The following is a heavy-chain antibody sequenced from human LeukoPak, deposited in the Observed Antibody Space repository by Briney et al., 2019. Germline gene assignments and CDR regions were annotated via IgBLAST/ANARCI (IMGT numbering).Heavy chain of an antibody. J-gene: IGHJ3*01. V-gene: IGHV4-59*08. CDR2: IYYSGST. CDR3: ARHDGSSWYYAFDV. D-gene: IGHD6-13*01. CDR1: GVSISSYY. Sequence: SETLSLTCTVSGVSISSYYWSWIRQPPGKVLEWIGYIYYSGSTNYSPSLKSRVTISLDTSKNQFSLKLSSVTAADTAVYYCARHDGSSWYYAFDVWGQGTMVTVSS.